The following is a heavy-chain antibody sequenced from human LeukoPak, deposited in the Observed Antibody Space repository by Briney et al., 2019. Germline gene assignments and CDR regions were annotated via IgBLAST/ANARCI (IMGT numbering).Heavy chain of an antibody. V-gene: IGHV3-48*03. Sequence: GGSLRLSCAAPGFTSSRYEMNSVRQAPGKGLEWVSYISSSGSTIYYADSVKGRFTISRDNAKNSLYLQMNSLRAEDTAVYYCARDPTMTTVTHYGMDVWGKGTTVTVSS. CDR1: GFTSSRYE. D-gene: IGHD4-17*01. J-gene: IGHJ6*04. CDR3: ARDPTMTTVTHYGMDV. CDR2: ISSSGSTI.